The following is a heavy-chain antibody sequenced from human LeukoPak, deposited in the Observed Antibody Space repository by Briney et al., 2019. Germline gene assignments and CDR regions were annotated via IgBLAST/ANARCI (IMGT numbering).Heavy chain of an antibody. CDR2: INPNSGGT. CDR3: ARVLSYGSGSD. CDR1: GYTFTDYY. D-gene: IGHD3-10*01. V-gene: IGHV1-2*02. J-gene: IGHJ4*02. Sequence: ASVKVSCKASGYTFTDYYMHWVRQAPGQGLEWMGWINPNSGGTNYAQKFQGRVTMTRNTSISTAYMELSSLRSEDTAVYYCARVLSYGSGSDWGQGTLVTVSS.